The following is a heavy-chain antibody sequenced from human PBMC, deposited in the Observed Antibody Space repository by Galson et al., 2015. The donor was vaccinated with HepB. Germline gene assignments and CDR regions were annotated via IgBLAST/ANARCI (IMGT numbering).Heavy chain of an antibody. V-gene: IGHV3-74*01. CDR1: GVTFSRYW. CDR2: INEDGSTR. Sequence: SLRLSCAASGVTFSRYWMHWVRQVPGKGLVWVSRINEDGSTRSYADSVRGRFTISRDNAKNMVYLQMNSLRVEDTAVYYCAKDHCGPNYYWGQGTLVTVSS. J-gene: IGHJ4*02. CDR3: AKDHCGPNYY. D-gene: IGHD2-21*01.